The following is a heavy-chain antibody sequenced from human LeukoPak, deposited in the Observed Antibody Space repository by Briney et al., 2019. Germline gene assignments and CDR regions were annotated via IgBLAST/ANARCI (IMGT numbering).Heavy chain of an antibody. Sequence: ASVKVSCKVSGYTLTELSMHWVRQAPGKGLEWVGGFDPEDGETIYAQKFQGRVTMTEDTSTDTAYMELSSLRSEDTAVYYCATTITIFGVASNWFDSWGQGTLVTVSS. CDR2: FDPEDGET. D-gene: IGHD3-3*01. CDR3: ATTITIFGVASNWFDS. CDR1: GYTLTELS. V-gene: IGHV1-24*01. J-gene: IGHJ5*01.